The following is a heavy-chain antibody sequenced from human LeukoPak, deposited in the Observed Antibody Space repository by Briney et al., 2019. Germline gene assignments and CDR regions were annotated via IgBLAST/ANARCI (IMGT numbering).Heavy chain of an antibody. CDR1: GGSISSYY. CDR3: ARGGYSGYDWEDWFDP. V-gene: IGHV4-59*01. CDR2: IYYSGST. D-gene: IGHD5-12*01. Sequence: SETLSLTCTVSGGSISSYYWSWIRQPPGKGLEWIGYIYYSGSTNYNPSLESRVTISADTSKNQFSLKLSSVTAADTAVYYCARGGYSGYDWEDWFDPWGQGTLVTVSS. J-gene: IGHJ5*02.